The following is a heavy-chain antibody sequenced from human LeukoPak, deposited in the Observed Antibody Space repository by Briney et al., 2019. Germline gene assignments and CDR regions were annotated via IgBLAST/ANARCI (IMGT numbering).Heavy chain of an antibody. CDR1: GGSISSYY. Sequence: SETLSLTCTVSGGSISSYYWSWIRQPAGKGLEWIGRIYTSGSTNYNPSLKSRVTMSVDTSKNQFSLKLSFVTAADMAVYYCARSYGDYSPFDYWGQGTLVTVSS. D-gene: IGHD4-17*01. J-gene: IGHJ4*02. CDR3: ARSYGDYSPFDY. CDR2: IYTSGST. V-gene: IGHV4-4*07.